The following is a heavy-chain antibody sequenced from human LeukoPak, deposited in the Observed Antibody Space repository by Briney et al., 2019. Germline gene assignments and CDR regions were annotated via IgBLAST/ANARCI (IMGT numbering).Heavy chain of an antibody. CDR1: GGSFSGYY. D-gene: IGHD5-24*01. CDR2: INHSGST. Sequence: PSEALSLTCAVYGGSFSGYYWSWIRQPPGKGLEWIGEINHSGSTNYNPSLKSRVTISVDTSKNQFSLKLSSVTAADTAVYYCARVQRWLRKKTFDYWGQGTLVTVSS. CDR3: ARVQRWLRKKTFDY. J-gene: IGHJ4*02. V-gene: IGHV4-34*01.